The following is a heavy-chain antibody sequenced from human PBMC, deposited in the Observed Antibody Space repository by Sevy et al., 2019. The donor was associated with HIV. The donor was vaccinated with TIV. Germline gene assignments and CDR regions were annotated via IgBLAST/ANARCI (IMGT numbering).Heavy chain of an antibody. CDR1: GYTFTSYG. J-gene: IGHJ3*02. CDR2: ISAYNGNT. CDR3: AWNDYYDSSGYDDAFDI. D-gene: IGHD3-22*01. Sequence: ASVKVSCKASGYTFTSYGISWVRQAPGQGLEWMGWISAYNGNTNYAQKLQGRVTMTTDTSTSTAYMELRSLRSDDTAVYYCAWNDYYDSSGYDDAFDIWGQGTMVTVSS. V-gene: IGHV1-18*01.